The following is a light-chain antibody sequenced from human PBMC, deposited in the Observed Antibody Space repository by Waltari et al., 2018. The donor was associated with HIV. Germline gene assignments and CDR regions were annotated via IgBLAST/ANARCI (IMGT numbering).Light chain of an antibody. Sequence: DIQMTQSPSSLSASVGDRVTITCRASQSISSYLNWYQQKPGKAPKLLIYGASSLQGGVPSRFSGSGSRTDFTLIISSLQPEDFATYYCQQSYSTLEDTFGPGTKVDIK. CDR1: QSISSY. CDR2: GAS. J-gene: IGKJ3*01. V-gene: IGKV1-39*01. CDR3: QQSYSTLEDT.